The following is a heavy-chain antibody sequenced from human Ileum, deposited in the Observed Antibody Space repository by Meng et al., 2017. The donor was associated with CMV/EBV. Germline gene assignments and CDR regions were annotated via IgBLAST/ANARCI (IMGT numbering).Heavy chain of an antibody. J-gene: IGHJ4*02. CDR3: TTGRAH. V-gene: IGHV3-15*01. CDR2: IKAKADGGTT. Sequence: EVQLVESGGGLIKPGGFLRLYCAASGFTFTDAWMSWVRQAPGKGLEWVGRIKAKADGGTTEYPAPVKGRFTISRDDSKNTLFLQMNSLKTEDTAVYYCTTGRAHWGQGTLVTVSS. CDR1: GFTFTDAW.